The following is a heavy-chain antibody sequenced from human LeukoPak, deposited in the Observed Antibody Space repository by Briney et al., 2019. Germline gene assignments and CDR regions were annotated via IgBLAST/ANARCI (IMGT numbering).Heavy chain of an antibody. CDR1: GFTFSDYW. D-gene: IGHD6-6*01. CDR3: ARGIAPRLPDY. CDR2: IKEDGSEK. J-gene: IGHJ4*02. V-gene: IGHV3-7*01. Sequence: GGSLRLSCAASGFTFSDYWKNWVRQAPGKGLDWVANIKEDGSEKYYVDSVKGRFTISRDNAKNSLYLQMNSLRAEDTAVYYCARGIAPRLPDYWGQGTLVSVSS.